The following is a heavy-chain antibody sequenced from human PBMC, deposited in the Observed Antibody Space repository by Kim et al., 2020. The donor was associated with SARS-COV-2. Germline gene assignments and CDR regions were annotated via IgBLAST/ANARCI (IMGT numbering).Heavy chain of an antibody. D-gene: IGHD2-2*02. V-gene: IGHV3-23*01. Sequence: GGSLRLSCAASGFTFSSYAMSWVRQAPGKGLEWVSAISGSGGSTYYADSVKGRFTISRDNSKNTLYLQMNSLRAEDTAVYYCAKGYCSSTSCYTLDYYYGMDVWGQGTTVTVSS. CDR1: GFTFSSYA. J-gene: IGHJ6*02. CDR2: ISGSGGST. CDR3: AKGYCSSTSCYTLDYYYGMDV.